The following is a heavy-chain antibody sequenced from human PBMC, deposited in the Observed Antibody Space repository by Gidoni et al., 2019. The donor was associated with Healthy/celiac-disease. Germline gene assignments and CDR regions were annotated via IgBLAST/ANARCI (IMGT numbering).Heavy chain of an antibody. V-gene: IGHV3-33*01. Sequence: QVQLVESGGGVVQPGRARRRSCAAPGCTVSSDGMHWGRRGRGKGLEGVAVIWYDGSNESYADSVKGRFTISRDNSKNTLYLQMNSLRAEDTAVYYCARDLEPYGPWYNWFDPWGQGTLVTVSS. CDR3: ARDLEPYGPWYNWFDP. J-gene: IGHJ5*02. D-gene: IGHD3-10*01. CDR1: GCTVSSDG. CDR2: IWYDGSNE.